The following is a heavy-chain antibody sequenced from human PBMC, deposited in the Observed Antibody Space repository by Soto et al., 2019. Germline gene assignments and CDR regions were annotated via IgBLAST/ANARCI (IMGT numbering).Heavy chain of an antibody. J-gene: IGHJ6*02. CDR1: GYSFTSYW. CDR2: IYPGYSDT. CDR3: ERNEEAYYYYYGMDV. V-gene: IGHV5-51*01. Sequence: PGESLKISCKGSGYSFTSYWIGWVRQMPGKGLEWMGIIYPGYSDTRYSPSFQGQVTISADKSISTAYLQWSSLKASDTAMYYCERNEEAYYYYYGMDVSGQGTTVTVSS.